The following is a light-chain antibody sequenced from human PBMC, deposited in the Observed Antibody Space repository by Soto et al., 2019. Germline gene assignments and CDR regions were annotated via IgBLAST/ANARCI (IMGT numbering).Light chain of an antibody. Sequence: EIVLTQSPGTLSLSPGERATLSCRASQSFSSSYLAWYQQKPGQAPRLLIYGASSRATGIPDSFSGSGSGTDFTLTISRLEPEDFAVYYCQQYGSSPPYTFGQGTKLEIK. V-gene: IGKV3-20*01. J-gene: IGKJ2*01. CDR1: QSFSSSY. CDR3: QQYGSSPPYT. CDR2: GAS.